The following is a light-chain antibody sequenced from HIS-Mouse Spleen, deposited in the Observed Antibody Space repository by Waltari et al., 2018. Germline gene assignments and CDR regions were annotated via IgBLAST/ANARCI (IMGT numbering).Light chain of an antibody. CDR3: QQINSYPPT. V-gene: IGKV1-9*01. J-gene: IGKJ1*01. CDR2: AAS. Sequence: DIQLTQSPSFLSASVGDRVTITCRASQGISSYLAWYQQKPGKAPKLLIYAASTLQSGVPSRFSGSGSGTEFTLTISRLKPEDFATYYCQQINSYPPTFGQGTKVEI. CDR1: QGISSY.